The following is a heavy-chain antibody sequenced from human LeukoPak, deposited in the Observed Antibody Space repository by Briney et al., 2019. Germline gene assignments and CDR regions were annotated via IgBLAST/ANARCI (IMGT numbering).Heavy chain of an antibody. CDR2: ISSSGSTI. J-gene: IGHJ6*03. V-gene: IGHV3-48*04. CDR1: GFTFSSYS. Sequence: TGGSLRLSCAASGFTFSSYSMNWVRQAPGKGLEWVSYISSSGSTIYYADSVKGRFTISRDNAKNSLYLQMNSLRAEDTAVYYCARVGSSGYYYYYYMDVWGKGTTVTISS. CDR3: ARVGSSGYYYYYYMDV. D-gene: IGHD6-19*01.